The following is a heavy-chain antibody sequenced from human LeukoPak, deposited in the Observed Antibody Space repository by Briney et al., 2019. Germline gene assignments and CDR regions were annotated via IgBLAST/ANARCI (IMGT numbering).Heavy chain of an antibody. CDR1: GGSFSGYY. CDR3: ARAVSTTVTTYYYYMDV. CDR2: INHSGST. D-gene: IGHD4-11*01. V-gene: IGHV4-34*01. J-gene: IGHJ6*03. Sequence: SETLSLTCAVYGGSFSGYYWSWIRQPPGEGLEWIGEINHSGSTNYNPSLKSRVTISVDTSKNQFSLKLSSVTAADTAVFYCARAVSTTVTTYYYYMDVWGKGTTVTVSS.